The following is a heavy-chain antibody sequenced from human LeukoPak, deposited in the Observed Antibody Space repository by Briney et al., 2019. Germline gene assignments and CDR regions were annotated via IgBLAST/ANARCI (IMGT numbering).Heavy chain of an antibody. J-gene: IGHJ6*02. CDR2: INPNSGGT. V-gene: IGHV1-2*02. CDR1: GYTFTGYY. CDR3: ARDMVETRYWYYYYGMDV. D-gene: IGHD3-10*01. Sequence: ASVKVSCKASGYTFTGYYMHWVRQAPGQGLEWMGWINPNSGGTNYAQKIQGRVTMTRDTSISTAYMELSRLRSDDTAVYYCARDMVETRYWYYYYGMDVWGQGTTVTVSS.